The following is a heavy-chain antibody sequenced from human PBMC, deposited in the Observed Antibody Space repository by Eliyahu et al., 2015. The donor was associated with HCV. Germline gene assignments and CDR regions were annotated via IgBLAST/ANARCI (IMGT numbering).Heavy chain of an antibody. CDR2: IHYSGST. Sequence: QVQLQESGPGLVKPSETLSLTCTVSGGSIXXYYWXWIRQPPGKGLEWIGYIHYSGSTNYNPSLKSRVTISLDTSKNQFSLNLTSVTAADTAVYYCASGGGGIAVAGTGGWFDPWGQGTLVTVPS. J-gene: IGHJ5*02. CDR1: GGSIXXYY. D-gene: IGHD6-19*01. CDR3: ASGGGGIAVAGTGGWFDP. V-gene: IGHV4-59*01.